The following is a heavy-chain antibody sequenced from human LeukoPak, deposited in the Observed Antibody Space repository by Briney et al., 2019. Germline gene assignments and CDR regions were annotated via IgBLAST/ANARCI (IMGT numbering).Heavy chain of an antibody. CDR3: ARGAAAGRYDYYYMDV. V-gene: IGHV3-48*04. Sequence: PGGSLRLSCAASGFTFSSYDMNWVRQAPRKGLEWVSYISSSSRTIYYADSVKGRFTISRDNAKNSLYLQMNSLRGEDTAVYYCARGAAAGRYDYYYMDVWGKGTTVTVFS. CDR1: GFTFSSYD. CDR2: ISSSSRTI. J-gene: IGHJ6*03. D-gene: IGHD6-13*01.